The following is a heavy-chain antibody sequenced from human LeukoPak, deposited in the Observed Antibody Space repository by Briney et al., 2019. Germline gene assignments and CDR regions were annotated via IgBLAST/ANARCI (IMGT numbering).Heavy chain of an antibody. J-gene: IGHJ4*02. CDR1: GFTFSSYE. V-gene: IGHV3-48*03. CDR3: ARQGWYCGGLSCCYFDY. D-gene: IGHD2-21*01. Sequence: GGSLRLSCAASGFTFSSYEMNWVRQVPGKGLEWVSYISRSGSTIYYADSVRGRFTISRDNAKNSLYLQMNSLRAEDTAVYYCARQGWYCGGLSCCYFDYWGQGTLVTVSS. CDR2: ISRSGSTI.